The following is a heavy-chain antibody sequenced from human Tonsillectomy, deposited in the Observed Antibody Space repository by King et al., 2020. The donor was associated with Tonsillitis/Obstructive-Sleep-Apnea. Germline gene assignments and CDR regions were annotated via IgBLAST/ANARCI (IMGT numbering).Heavy chain of an antibody. Sequence: VQLVESGGGLVKPGGSLRLSCAASGFSFSSYAMSCVRQAPGKGLEWVSAISGSVGSTYYADPVKGRVTSSRDNSKNTLYLQMNSLRADDTAVYYCAKTGREQPHEYLQHWGQGTLVTVSS. V-gene: IGHV3-23*04. CDR3: AKTGREQPHEYLQH. CDR2: ISGSVGST. CDR1: GFSFSSYA. D-gene: IGHD1-26*01. J-gene: IGHJ1*01.